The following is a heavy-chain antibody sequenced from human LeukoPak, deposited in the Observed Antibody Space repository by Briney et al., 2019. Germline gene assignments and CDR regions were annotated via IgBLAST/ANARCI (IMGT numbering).Heavy chain of an antibody. CDR3: ARAGIYDILTGVAQGLLNWFDP. CDR2: IYHSGST. D-gene: IGHD3-9*01. CDR1: GGSISSGGYS. J-gene: IGHJ5*02. Sequence: SETLSLTCAVSGGSISSGGYSWSWIRQPPGKGLEWIGYIYHSGSTYYNPSLKSRVTISVDRSKNQFSLKLSSVTAADTAVYYCARAGIYDILTGVAQGLLNWFDPWGQGTLVTVSS. V-gene: IGHV4-30-2*01.